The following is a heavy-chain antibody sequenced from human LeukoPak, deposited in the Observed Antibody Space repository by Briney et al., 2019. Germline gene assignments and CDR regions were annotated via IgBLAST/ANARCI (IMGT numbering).Heavy chain of an antibody. D-gene: IGHD3-3*01. CDR2: ISAYNGNT. Sequence: ASVKVSCKASGYTFTSYGTSWVRQAPGQGLEWMGWISAYNGNTNYAQKLQGRVTMTTETSTSTAYMELRSLRSDDTAVYYCARDNSPYYDFWSGPNWFDPWGQGTLVTVSS. CDR1: GYTFTSYG. J-gene: IGHJ5*02. V-gene: IGHV1-18*01. CDR3: ARDNSPYYDFWSGPNWFDP.